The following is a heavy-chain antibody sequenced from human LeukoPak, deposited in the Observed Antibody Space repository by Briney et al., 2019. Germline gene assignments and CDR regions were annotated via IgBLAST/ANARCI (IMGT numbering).Heavy chain of an antibody. CDR3: ARGGPPGYYYDYYMDV. V-gene: IGHV4-59*01. CDR2: IYYSGST. Sequence: PSETLSLTCTVSGGSISSYYWSWIRQTPGKGLEWIGYIYYSGSTNFNPSLKSRVTISIDTSKNQFSLKMSSVTAADTAVYFCARGGPPGYYYDYYMDVWGKGTTVTISS. CDR1: GGSISSYY. J-gene: IGHJ6*03.